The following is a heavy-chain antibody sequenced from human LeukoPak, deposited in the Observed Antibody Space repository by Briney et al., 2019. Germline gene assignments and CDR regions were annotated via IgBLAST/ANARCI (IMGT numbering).Heavy chain of an antibody. CDR2: IYYSGSA. CDR3: ARHSSGAPQYYDFWSGYYTGSWFDP. J-gene: IGHJ5*02. D-gene: IGHD3-3*01. CDR1: GFTFSSYE. V-gene: IGHV4-39*01. Sequence: PGGSLRLSCAASGFTFSSYEMNWIRQPPGKGLEWIGSIYYSGSAYYNPSLKSRVTISVDTSKNQFSLKLSSVTAADTAVYYCARHSSGAPQYYDFWSGYYTGSWFDPWGQGTLVTVSS.